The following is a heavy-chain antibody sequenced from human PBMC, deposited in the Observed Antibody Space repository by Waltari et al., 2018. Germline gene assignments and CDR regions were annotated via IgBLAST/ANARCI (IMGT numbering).Heavy chain of an antibody. CDR2: IYYSGRT. CDR1: GGPISSSSYY. D-gene: IGHD6-19*01. V-gene: IGHV4-39*01. J-gene: IGHJ4*02. CDR3: ATKRESSASGFDY. Sequence: QLQLQESGPGLVKPSETLSFTCTVSGGPISSSSYYWGWIRQPPGKGLAWIGGIYYSGRTYYNPALKSRGTISVDTSKNQFSLRLSSVTAADTAVYYCATKRESSASGFDYWGQGTLVTVSS.